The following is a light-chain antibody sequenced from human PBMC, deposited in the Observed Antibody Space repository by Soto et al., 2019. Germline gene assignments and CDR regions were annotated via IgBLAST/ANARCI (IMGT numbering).Light chain of an antibody. CDR2: EDS. CDR3: CSYAGSGTYV. Sequence: QSVLTQPASVSGSPGQSITISCTGTSSDVGSYNLVSWYQQHPGKAPKLIIYEDSKRPSGVSNRFSGSKSGNTASLTISGLQAEDEADYYCCSYAGSGTYVFGTGTKVT. J-gene: IGLJ1*01. V-gene: IGLV2-23*01. CDR1: SSDVGSYNL.